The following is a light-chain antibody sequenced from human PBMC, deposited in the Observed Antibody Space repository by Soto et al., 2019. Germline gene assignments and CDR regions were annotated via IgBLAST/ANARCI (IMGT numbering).Light chain of an antibody. J-gene: IGKJ1*01. V-gene: IGKV1-5*03. CDR1: QSLNDW. CDR2: KAS. CDR3: QQYNGYPWT. Sequence: STLSASVGDRVTITCRASQSLNDWLAWYQQKPGKAPKLLIYKASGLESGVPSRFSGSGSGTEFTLTISSLQPDDFATYYCQQYNGYPWTFGQGTKVDIK.